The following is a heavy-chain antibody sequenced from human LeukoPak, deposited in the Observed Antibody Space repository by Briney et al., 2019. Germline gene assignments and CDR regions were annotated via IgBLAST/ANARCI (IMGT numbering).Heavy chain of an antibody. Sequence: PGGSLRLSCAASGFTFSSYAMSWVRQAPGKGLEWVSAISGSGGSTYYADSVKGRFTISRDNSKNTLYLQMNSLRAEDTAVYYCAKAWGYYGSGRKYVDYWGQGTLVTVSS. CDR3: AKAWGYYGSGRKYVDY. CDR1: GFTFSSYA. J-gene: IGHJ4*02. CDR2: ISGSGGST. D-gene: IGHD3-10*01. V-gene: IGHV3-23*01.